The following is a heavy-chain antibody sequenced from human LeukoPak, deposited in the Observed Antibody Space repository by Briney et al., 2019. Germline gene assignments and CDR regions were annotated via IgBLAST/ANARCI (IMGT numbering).Heavy chain of an antibody. D-gene: IGHD6-13*01. V-gene: IGHV3-30*18. CDR2: ISYDGSNK. Sequence: GGSLRLSCAASGFTFSSYGMHWVRQAPGKGLEWVAVISYDGSNKYYADSVKGRFTISRDNSKNTLYLQMNSLRAEDTAVYYCAKDPRDPFTAAAGTFDYWGQGTLVTVSS. CDR1: GFTFSSYG. J-gene: IGHJ4*02. CDR3: AKDPRDPFTAAAGTFDY.